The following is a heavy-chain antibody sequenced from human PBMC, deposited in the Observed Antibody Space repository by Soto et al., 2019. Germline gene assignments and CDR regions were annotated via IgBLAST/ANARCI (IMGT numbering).Heavy chain of an antibody. V-gene: IGHV3-15*01. D-gene: IGHD3-22*01. CDR3: TPGRDYYDSSGYYFEDS. CDR1: GFTFSNAW. Sequence: EVQLVESGGGLVKPGGSLRLSCAASGFTFSNAWMSWVRQAPGKGLEWVGRIKSKTDGGTTDYAAPVKGRFTISRDDSRFTLYLTMNSLNTEDTAFYYCTPGRDYYDSSGYYFEDSWGQGTLFNVYS. J-gene: IGHJ4*02. CDR2: IKSKTDGGTT.